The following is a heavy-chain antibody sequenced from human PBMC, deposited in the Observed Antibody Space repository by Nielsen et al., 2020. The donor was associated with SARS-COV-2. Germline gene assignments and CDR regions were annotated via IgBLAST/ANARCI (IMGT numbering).Heavy chain of an antibody. CDR1: GGSISSSSYY. Sequence: SETLSLTCTVSGGSISSSSYYWGWIRQPPGKGLEWIGNIYYSGSTYYNPSLKSRVTISVDTSKNQFSLKLSSVTAADTAVYYCARGAITMIVVVRGWFDPWGQGTLVTVSS. CDR3: ARGAITMIVVVRGWFDP. J-gene: IGHJ5*02. D-gene: IGHD3-22*01. CDR2: IYYSGST. V-gene: IGHV4-39*01.